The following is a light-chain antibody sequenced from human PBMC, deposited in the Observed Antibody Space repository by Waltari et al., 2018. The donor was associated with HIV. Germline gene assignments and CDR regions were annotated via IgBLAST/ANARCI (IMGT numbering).Light chain of an antibody. CDR1: QSVSNY. CDR2: DAS. CDR3: QQRADWPIT. J-gene: IGKJ5*01. Sequence: EIVLTQSPAALSFSPGERAILSCRASQSVSNYLAWDQQKPGQAPRLLIFDASKRATGIPARFSGSGSGTDFTLTISSLEPEDFALYYCQQRADWPITFGQGTRLDIK. V-gene: IGKV3-11*01.